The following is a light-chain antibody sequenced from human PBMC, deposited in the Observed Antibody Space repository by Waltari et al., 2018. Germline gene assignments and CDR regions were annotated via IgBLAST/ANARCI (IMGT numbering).Light chain of an antibody. CDR2: AAS. Sequence: DIQMTQSPSSLSASVGDRVTIPCRASQTISRYLNWYQQNPGKAPNLLIYAASSLQSGVPSRFSGSGSGRDFTLIITSLQPEDFATYYCQQSYSFTRTFGQGTKVEIK. J-gene: IGKJ1*01. CDR3: QQSYSFTRT. CDR1: QTISRY. V-gene: IGKV1-39*01.